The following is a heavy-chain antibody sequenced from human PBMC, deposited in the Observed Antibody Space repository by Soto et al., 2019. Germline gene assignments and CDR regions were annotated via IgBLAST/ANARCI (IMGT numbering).Heavy chain of an antibody. CDR2: IYSGGAT. CDR3: ARDRRDGYNYLDY. CDR1: GFTVSRNN. J-gene: IGHJ4*02. D-gene: IGHD5-12*01. V-gene: IGHV3-53*01. Sequence: GGSLRLSCAGSGFTVSRNNMSWVRQAPGKGLEWVSVIYSGGATHYADSVKGRFTISRDNSKNTLYLQMNSLSAEDTAVYYCARDRRDGYNYLDYWGQGTLVTVSS.